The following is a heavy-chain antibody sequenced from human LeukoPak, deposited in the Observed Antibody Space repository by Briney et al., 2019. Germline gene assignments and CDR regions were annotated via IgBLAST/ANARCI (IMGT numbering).Heavy chain of an antibody. D-gene: IGHD6-13*01. J-gene: IGHJ6*02. CDR1: GGTFSSYA. Sequence: SVKVSCKASGGTFSSYAISWVRQAPGQGLEWMGGIIPIFGTANYAQKFQGRVTITADESTSTAYMELSSLRSEDTAVHYCARDFNRGSWTLYYYYYGMDVWGRGTTVTVSS. CDR2: IIPIFGTA. CDR3: ARDFNRGSWTLYYYYYGMDV. V-gene: IGHV1-69*01.